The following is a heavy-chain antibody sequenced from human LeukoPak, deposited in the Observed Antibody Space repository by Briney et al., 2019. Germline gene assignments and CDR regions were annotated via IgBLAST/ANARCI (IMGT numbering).Heavy chain of an antibody. V-gene: IGHV3-23*01. D-gene: IGHD3-10*01. CDR3: AKDPLVRGLTYDY. Sequence: GGSLRLSCAASGFTVSSNYMSWVRQAPGKGLEWVSAISGSGGSTYYADSVKGRFTISRDNSKNTLYLQMNSLRAEDTAVYYCAKDPLVRGLTYDYSGQGTLVTVSS. J-gene: IGHJ4*02. CDR1: GFTVSSNY. CDR2: ISGSGGST.